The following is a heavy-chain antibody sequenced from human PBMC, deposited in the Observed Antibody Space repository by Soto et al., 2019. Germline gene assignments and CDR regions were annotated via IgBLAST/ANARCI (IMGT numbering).Heavy chain of an antibody. CDR1: GFTFSSYS. CDR2: ISSSSSYI. Sequence: GGSLRLSCAASGFTFSSYSMNWVRQAPGKGLEWVSSISSSSSYIYYADSVKGRITISRDNAKNSLYLQMNSLRAEDTAVYYCARDPQNWNDVPGFDYWGQGTLVTVSS. CDR3: ARDPQNWNDVPGFDY. V-gene: IGHV3-21*01. J-gene: IGHJ4*02. D-gene: IGHD1-1*01.